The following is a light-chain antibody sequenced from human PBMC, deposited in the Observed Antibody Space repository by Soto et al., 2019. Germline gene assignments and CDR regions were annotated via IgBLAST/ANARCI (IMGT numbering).Light chain of an antibody. J-gene: IGKJ5*01. Sequence: EIMLTQSPATLSLSPGERATLSCSASQIVSSYLAWYQQKPGQAPRLLIYDASNRATGIPARFSGSGCGKDFTLTISSLEPENFAFYYCQQRSNWHPITFGQGTRLEIK. CDR3: QQRSNWHPIT. CDR2: DAS. CDR1: QIVSSY. V-gene: IGKV3-11*01.